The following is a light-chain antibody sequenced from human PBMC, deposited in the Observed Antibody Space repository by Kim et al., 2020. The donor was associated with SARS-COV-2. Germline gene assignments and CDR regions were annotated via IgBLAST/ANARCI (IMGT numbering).Light chain of an antibody. CDR3: QQYYSSPYT. CDR1: QSVSSSY. J-gene: IGKJ2*01. Sequence: LSPGERATLSCRASQSVSSSYLAWYQQKPGQAPRLVIYGASSRATGIPDRFSGSGSGTDFTLTISRLEPEDFAVYYCQQYYSSPYTFGQGTKLEI. CDR2: GAS. V-gene: IGKV3-20*01.